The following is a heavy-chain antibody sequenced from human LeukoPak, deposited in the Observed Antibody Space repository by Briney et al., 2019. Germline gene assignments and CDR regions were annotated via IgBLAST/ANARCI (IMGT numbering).Heavy chain of an antibody. CDR2: IYYSGST. D-gene: IGHD5-24*01. J-gene: IGHJ4*02. CDR1: GGSISNSSYY. Sequence: PSETLSLTCTVSGGSISNSSYYWSWIRQPPGKGLEWIGFIYYSGSTNYNPSLKSRVTISVDTSKNQFSLGLSSVTAADTAVYYCARCRDHFDYWGQGTLVTVSS. V-gene: IGHV4-61*05. CDR3: ARCRDHFDY.